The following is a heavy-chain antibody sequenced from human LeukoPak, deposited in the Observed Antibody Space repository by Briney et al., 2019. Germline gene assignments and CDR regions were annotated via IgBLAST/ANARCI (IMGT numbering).Heavy chain of an antibody. CDR2: ISSSGSTI. Sequence: GALRLSCAASGFTISYYSMNWVRQAPGKGLEWVSYISSSGSTIYYANSVKGRFTISRDNSRNTLFLQMNSLRDEDTAIYYCARGGGAFCGTDCLRTFDYWGQGTLVTVSS. J-gene: IGHJ4*02. D-gene: IGHD2-21*02. V-gene: IGHV3-48*02. CDR3: ARGGGAFCGTDCLRTFDY. CDR1: GFTISYYS.